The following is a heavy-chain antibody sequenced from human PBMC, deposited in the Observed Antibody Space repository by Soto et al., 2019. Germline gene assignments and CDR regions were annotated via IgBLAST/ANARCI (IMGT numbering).Heavy chain of an antibody. CDR2: FSSSGYTI. J-gene: IGHJ4*02. Sequence: QVQLVESGGALSRLGGAWSFPFEALGFPFVGSTITGTPQAPGKGLEWISYFSSSGYTIRYADSVEGRFTVSRDDAKKTLYLQMNSLRAEDTAVYYCATGRGGRSEDWGQGTLVTVSS. CDR1: GFPFVGST. CDR3: ATGRGGRSED. D-gene: IGHD3-3*01. V-gene: IGHV3-11*01.